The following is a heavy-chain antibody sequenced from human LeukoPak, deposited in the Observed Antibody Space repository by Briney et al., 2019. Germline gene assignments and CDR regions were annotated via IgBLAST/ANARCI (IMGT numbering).Heavy chain of an antibody. CDR2: INPNSGGT. Sequence: ASVKVSCKASGYTFTGYYMHWVRQAPGQGLEWMGWINPNSGGTNYAQEFQGRVTMTRDTSISTAYMELSRLRSDDTAVYYCARVFAPYTAMAPALGYWGQGTLVTVSS. V-gene: IGHV1-2*02. D-gene: IGHD5-18*01. CDR3: ARVFAPYTAMAPALGY. J-gene: IGHJ4*02. CDR1: GYTFTGYY.